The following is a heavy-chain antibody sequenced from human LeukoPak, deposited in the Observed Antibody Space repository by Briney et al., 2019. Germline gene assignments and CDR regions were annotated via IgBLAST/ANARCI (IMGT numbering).Heavy chain of an antibody. CDR3: ARAGTAVDGGTNWFDP. CDR2: IYYSGST. J-gene: IGHJ5*02. D-gene: IGHD6-19*01. Sequence: SETLSLTCTVSGGSISSYYWSWIRQPPGKGLEWIGYIYYSGSTNYNPSLKSRVTISVDTSKNQFSLKLSSVTAADTAVYYCARAGTAVDGGTNWFDPWGQGTLVTVSS. V-gene: IGHV4-59*01. CDR1: GGSISSYY.